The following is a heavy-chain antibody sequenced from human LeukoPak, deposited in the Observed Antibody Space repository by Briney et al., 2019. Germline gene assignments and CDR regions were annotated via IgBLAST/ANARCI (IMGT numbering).Heavy chain of an antibody. V-gene: IGHV3-30*03. D-gene: IGHD2-2*01. J-gene: IGHJ4*02. Sequence: GRSLELSCAASGFPFSSYSMTRVRPAPGKGLEWVAVISYDGSNKYYADSVKGRFTISRDNSKNTLYLQMNSLRAEDTAVYYCARLGIVVPDYWGQGTLVTVSS. CDR1: GFPFSSYS. CDR2: ISYDGSNK. CDR3: ARLGIVVPDY.